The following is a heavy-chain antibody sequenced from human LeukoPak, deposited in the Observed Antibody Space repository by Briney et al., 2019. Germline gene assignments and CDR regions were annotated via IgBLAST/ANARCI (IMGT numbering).Heavy chain of an antibody. CDR3: AILYGTNY. CDR1: GFTFSSYA. D-gene: IGHD2-8*01. Sequence: GGSLRLSCAASGFTFSSYAMTWVRQAPGKGLEWVSGISNSGGFTYYADSVKGRLTISRDNSKNTLYLQMNSLRAEDTALYYCAILYGTNYWGQGTLVTVSS. V-gene: IGHV3-23*01. CDR2: ISNSGGFT. J-gene: IGHJ4*02.